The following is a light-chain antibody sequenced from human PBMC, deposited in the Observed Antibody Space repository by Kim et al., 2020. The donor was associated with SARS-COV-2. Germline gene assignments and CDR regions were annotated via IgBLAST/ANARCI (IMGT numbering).Light chain of an antibody. CDR1: QSVSRY. V-gene: IGKV3-11*01. Sequence: WSPGERATLSCRASQSVSRYLAWYQQKPGQAPRLLIYDASNRATGIPARFSGSGSGTDFTLTISSLEPEDFAVYYCQQRSNWPPTFGGGTKVEIK. CDR3: QQRSNWPPT. J-gene: IGKJ4*01. CDR2: DAS.